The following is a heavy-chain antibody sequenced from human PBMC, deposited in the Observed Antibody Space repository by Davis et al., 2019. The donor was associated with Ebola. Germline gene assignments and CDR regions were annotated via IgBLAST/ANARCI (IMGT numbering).Heavy chain of an antibody. Sequence: SVKVSCKASGGTFSSYAISWVRQAPGQGLEWMGGIIPIFGTANYAQKFQGRVTITADESTSTAYMELSSLRSEDTAVYYCARDRPPRFLEWLESLWGQGTLVTVSS. D-gene: IGHD3-3*01. V-gene: IGHV1-69*13. CDR3: ARDRPPRFLEWLESL. CDR1: GGTFSSYA. J-gene: IGHJ4*02. CDR2: IIPIFGTA.